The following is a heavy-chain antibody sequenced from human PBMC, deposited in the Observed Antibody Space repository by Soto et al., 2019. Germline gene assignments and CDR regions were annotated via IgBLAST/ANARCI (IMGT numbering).Heavy chain of an antibody. Sequence: LRLSCAASGFTFSSYAMSWVRQAPGKGLEWVSAISGSGGSTYYADSVKGRFTISRDNSKNTLYLQMNSLRAEDTAVYYCAKVPKRYYGSSGGYYFDYWGQGTLVTVSS. J-gene: IGHJ4*02. CDR2: ISGSGGST. D-gene: IGHD3-22*01. CDR1: GFTFSSYA. V-gene: IGHV3-23*01. CDR3: AKVPKRYYGSSGGYYFDY.